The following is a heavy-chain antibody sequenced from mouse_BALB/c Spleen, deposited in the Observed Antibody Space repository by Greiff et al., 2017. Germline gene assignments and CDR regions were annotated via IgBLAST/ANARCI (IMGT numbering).Heavy chain of an antibody. J-gene: IGHJ4*01. CDR2: INPSNGGT. D-gene: IGHD3-2*01. Sequence: VQLQQPGAELVKPGASVKLSCKASGYTFTSYYMYWVKQRPGQGLEWIGGINPSNGGTNFNEKFKSKATLTVDKSSSTAYMQLSSLTSEDSAVYYCARTDSSGYVDYYAMDYWGQGTSVTVSS. V-gene: IGHV1S81*02. CDR1: GYTFTSYY. CDR3: ARTDSSGYVDYYAMDY.